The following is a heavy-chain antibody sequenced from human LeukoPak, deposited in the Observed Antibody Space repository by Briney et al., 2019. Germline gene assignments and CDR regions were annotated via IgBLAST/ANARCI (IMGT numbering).Heavy chain of an antibody. CDR1: GFSFSDYW. Sequence: GWSLRLSCAASGFSFSDYWMSWVRQAPGKGLEWVASIKQDGSEDYYVDSVKGRFTISRDNAKKSMYLQMNSLRADDTAVYYCARDGGYCSGGSCYWECWGQGTLVIVPT. CDR2: IKQDGSED. V-gene: IGHV3-7*01. J-gene: IGHJ4*02. CDR3: ARDGGYCSGGSCYWEC. D-gene: IGHD2-15*01.